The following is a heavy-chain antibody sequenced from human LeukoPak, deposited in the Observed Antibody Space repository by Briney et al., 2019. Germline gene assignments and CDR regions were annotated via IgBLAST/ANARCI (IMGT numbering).Heavy chain of an antibody. CDR2: ISSSGSTI. D-gene: IGHD2-2*01. J-gene: IGHJ3*02. CDR3: ARGDFLGYCSSTSCSTSGAFDI. V-gene: IGHV3-11*01. Sequence: GGSLRLSCAASGFTFSDYYMSWIRQAPGKGLEWVSYISSSGSTIYYADPVKGRFTISRDNAKNSLYLQMNSLRAEDTAVYYCARGDFLGYCSSTSCSTSGAFDIWGQGTMVTVSS. CDR1: GFTFSDYY.